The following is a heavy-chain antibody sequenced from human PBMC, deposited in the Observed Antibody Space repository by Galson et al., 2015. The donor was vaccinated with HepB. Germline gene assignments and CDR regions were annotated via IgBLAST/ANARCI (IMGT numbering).Heavy chain of an antibody. V-gene: IGHV3-21*01. J-gene: IGHJ5*02. Sequence: SLRLSCAASGFTFSSYSMNWVRQAPGKGLEWVSSISSSSSYIYYADSVKGRFTISRDNAKNSLYLQMNSLRAEDTAVYYCARDWGTGWFDPWGQGTLVTVSS. D-gene: IGHD1-14*01. CDR2: ISSSSSYI. CDR3: ARDWGTGWFDP. CDR1: GFTFSSYS.